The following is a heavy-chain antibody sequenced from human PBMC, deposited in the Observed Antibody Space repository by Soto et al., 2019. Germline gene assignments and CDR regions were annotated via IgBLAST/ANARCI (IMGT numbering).Heavy chain of an antibody. Sequence: TSETLSLTCAVDGRSVNGYYWNWIRQPPGKGLEWIGEINHTGGTYYNPSLKSRVTMSVDTSKNQFSLRLSSVTAADTAIYYCATRITVFGLLIPPFDPWGQGTQVTVSS. V-gene: IGHV4-34*01. J-gene: IGHJ5*02. D-gene: IGHD3-3*01. CDR2: INHTGGT. CDR1: GRSVNGYY. CDR3: ATRITVFGLLIPPFDP.